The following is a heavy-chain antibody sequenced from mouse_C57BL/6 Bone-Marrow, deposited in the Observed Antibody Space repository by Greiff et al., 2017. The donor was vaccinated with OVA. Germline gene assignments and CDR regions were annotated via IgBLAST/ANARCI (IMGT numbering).Heavy chain of an antibody. Sequence: EVQVVESGGGLVQPGGSLSLSCAASGFTFTDYYMSWVRQPPGKALEWLGFIRNKANGYTTEYSASVKGRFTISRDNSQSILYLQMNALRAEDSATYYCARYPGSYGNYFDYWGQGTTLTVSS. V-gene: IGHV7-3*01. CDR1: GFTFTDYY. D-gene: IGHD2-1*01. CDR3: ARYPGSYGNYFDY. J-gene: IGHJ2*01. CDR2: IRNKANGYTT.